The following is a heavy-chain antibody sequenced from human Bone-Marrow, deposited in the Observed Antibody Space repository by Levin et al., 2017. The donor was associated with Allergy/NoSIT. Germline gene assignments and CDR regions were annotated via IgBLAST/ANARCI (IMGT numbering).Heavy chain of an antibody. Sequence: PGGSLRLSCAASGFTFSSYAMSWVRQAPGKGLEWVSAISGSGGSTYYADSVKGRFTISRDNSKNTLYLQMNSLRAEDTAVYYCAKDEGYCSGGSCYSYFDYWGQGTLVTVSS. J-gene: IGHJ4*02. CDR2: ISGSGGST. V-gene: IGHV3-23*01. CDR1: GFTFSSYA. CDR3: AKDEGYCSGGSCYSYFDY. D-gene: IGHD2-15*01.